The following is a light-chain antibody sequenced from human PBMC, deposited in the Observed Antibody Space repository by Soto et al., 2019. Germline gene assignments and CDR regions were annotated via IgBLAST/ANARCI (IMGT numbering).Light chain of an antibody. CDR2: RNN. CDR1: SSNIGSNY. J-gene: IGLJ1*01. Sequence: QSVLTQPPSASGTPLQRVTISCSGSSSNIGSNYVYWYQQLPGTAPKLLIYRNNQRPSGVPDRFSGSKSGTSASLAISGLRSEDEADYYCAAWDDSLSGSVFGTGTKVTVL. V-gene: IGLV1-47*01. CDR3: AAWDDSLSGSV.